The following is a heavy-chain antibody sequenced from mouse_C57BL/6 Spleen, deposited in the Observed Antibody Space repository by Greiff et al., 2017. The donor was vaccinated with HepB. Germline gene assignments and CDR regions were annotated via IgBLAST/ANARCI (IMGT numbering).Heavy chain of an antibody. J-gene: IGHJ2*01. CDR2: IYPGDGDT. V-gene: IGHV1-82*01. CDR3: ARSNYVNYVRYFDY. CDR1: GYAFSSSW. Sequence: QVQLQQSGPELVKPGASVKISCKASGYAFSSSWMNWVKQRPGKGLEWIGRIYPGDGDTNYNGKFKGKATLTADKSSSTAYMQLSSLTSEDSAVYFCARSNYVNYVRYFDYWGQGTTLTVSS. D-gene: IGHD2-1*01.